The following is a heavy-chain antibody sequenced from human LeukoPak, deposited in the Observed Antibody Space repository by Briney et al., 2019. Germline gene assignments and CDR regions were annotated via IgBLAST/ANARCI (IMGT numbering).Heavy chain of an antibody. CDR1: GYTFTRFG. Sequence: ASVKVSSKESGYTFTRFGISYGREAPGQGLEWMGWISAYNGNTNYAQKLQGRVTMTTDTSTSTAYMELRSLRSDDTAVYYCARGGSIVMMATITDCGQGTLVTVSS. CDR2: ISAYNGNT. J-gene: IGHJ4*02. V-gene: IGHV1-18*01. D-gene: IGHD5-24*01. CDR3: ARGGSIVMMATITD.